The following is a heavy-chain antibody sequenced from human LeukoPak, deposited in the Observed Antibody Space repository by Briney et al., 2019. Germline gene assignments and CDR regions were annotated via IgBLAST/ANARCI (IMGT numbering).Heavy chain of an antibody. Sequence: PGRSLRLSCAASGFTFSTYSMSWVRQAPGKGLEWVSAIRSRGENPYYEDSVRGRFTISRDNSRGTLSLQMNSLRAEDTVVYFCAILSWDGRGSFYWGQGTLVTVSS. CDR3: AILSWDGRGSFY. CDR1: GFTFSTYS. D-gene: IGHD2/OR15-2a*01. J-gene: IGHJ4*02. V-gene: IGHV3-23*01. CDR2: IRSRGENP.